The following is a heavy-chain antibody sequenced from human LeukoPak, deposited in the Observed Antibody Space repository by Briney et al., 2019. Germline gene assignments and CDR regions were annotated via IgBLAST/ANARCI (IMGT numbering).Heavy chain of an antibody. D-gene: IGHD3-10*01. Sequence: ASVKVSCKASGYTFTGYYMHWVRQAPGQGREWMGWINPNSGGTNYAQKFQGRVTMTRDTSISTAYMELSRLRSDDTAVYYCAREGYGSGTYLDYWGQGTLVTVSS. CDR2: INPNSGGT. J-gene: IGHJ4*02. V-gene: IGHV1-2*02. CDR1: GYTFTGYY. CDR3: AREGYGSGTYLDY.